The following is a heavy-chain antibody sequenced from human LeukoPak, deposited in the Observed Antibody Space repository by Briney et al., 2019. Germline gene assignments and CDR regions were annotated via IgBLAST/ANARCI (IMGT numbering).Heavy chain of an antibody. V-gene: IGHV3-30*02. CDR1: GFTFSSYG. D-gene: IGHD6-19*01. CDR2: IRYDGSNK. Sequence: GGSLRLSCAASGFTFSSYGMHWVRQAPGKGLEWVAFIRYDGSNKYYADSVKGRFTISRDNSKNTLYLQMNSLRAEDTAVYYCAKDKARYSSGWCGDYWGQGTLVTVSS. J-gene: IGHJ4*02. CDR3: AKDKARYSSGWCGDY.